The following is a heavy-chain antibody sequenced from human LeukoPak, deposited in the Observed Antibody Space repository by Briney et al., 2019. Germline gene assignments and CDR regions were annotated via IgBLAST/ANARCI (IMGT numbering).Heavy chain of an antibody. D-gene: IGHD1-26*01. V-gene: IGHV1-2*02. CDR3: ARGETWWEQRRYFDF. CDR2: INPNSDGT. Sequence: ASVKVSCKASGYTFTGYYIHWVRQAPGQGLEWMGWINPNSDGTDYAQKFQGRVTMTSDASIHTAYMELSRLTSDDTAMYYCARGETWWEQRRYFDFWGQGTLATVSS. CDR1: GYTFTGYY. J-gene: IGHJ4*02.